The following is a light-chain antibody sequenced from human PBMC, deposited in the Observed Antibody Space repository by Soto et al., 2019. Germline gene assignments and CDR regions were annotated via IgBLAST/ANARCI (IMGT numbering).Light chain of an antibody. CDR3: QQYNSIRRT. Sequence: DIQVTQSPSTLSASERDRVTISCRASQSVSIWLAWYQQKPGKAPKLLIYKASGLESGVPSRFSGSGSGTEFTLTISSLQPDDFATYYCQQYNSIRRTFGQVTKVDIK. CDR1: QSVSIW. V-gene: IGKV1-5*03. CDR2: KAS. J-gene: IGKJ1*01.